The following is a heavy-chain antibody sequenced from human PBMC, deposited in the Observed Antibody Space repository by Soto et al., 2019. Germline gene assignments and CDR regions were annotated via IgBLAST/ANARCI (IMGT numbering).Heavy chain of an antibody. CDR3: SSCMHSSGRSHFPGMDV. V-gene: IGHV5-51*01. CDR2: IYPGDSDT. D-gene: IGHD6-19*01. J-gene: IGHJ6*02. CDR1: GYSFTSYW. Sequence: PGESLKISCKGSGYSFTSYWIGWVRQMPGKGLEWMGIIYPGDSDTRYSPSFQGQVTISTDKSISTAYLQWSSLKASDTVIYYCSSCMHSSGRSHFPGMDVWGQGTTVTVSS.